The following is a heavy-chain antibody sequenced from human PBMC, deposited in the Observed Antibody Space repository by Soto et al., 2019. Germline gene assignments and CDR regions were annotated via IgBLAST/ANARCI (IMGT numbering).Heavy chain of an antibody. CDR3: ATGPRRLSD. D-gene: IGHD3-3*01. V-gene: IGHV3-11*05. CDR1: GFTFSDYY. CDR2: ISGSSSDT. J-gene: IGHJ4*02. Sequence: QVQLVESGGGLVKPGGSLRLSCAASGFTFSDYYMSWIRQAPGKGLESLSYISGSSSDTNYADSVRGRFTISRDNAKNSLYLQMNSPRADDTAVYYCATGPRRLSDWGQGTLVIVSS.